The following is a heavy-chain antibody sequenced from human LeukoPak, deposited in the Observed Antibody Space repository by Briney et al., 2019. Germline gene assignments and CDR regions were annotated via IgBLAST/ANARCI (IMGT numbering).Heavy chain of an antibody. J-gene: IGHJ4*02. D-gene: IGHD5-18*01. CDR2: IYYSGST. CDR1: GGSISSSSYY. CDR3: ARTGIQLWLLAPSYYFDY. V-gene: IGHV4-39*01. Sequence: SETLSLTCTVSGGSISSSSYYWGWIRQPPGKGLEWIGSIYYSGSTYYNPSLKSRVTISVDTSKNQFSLKLSSVTAADTAVCYCARTGIQLWLLAPSYYFDYWGQGTLVTVSS.